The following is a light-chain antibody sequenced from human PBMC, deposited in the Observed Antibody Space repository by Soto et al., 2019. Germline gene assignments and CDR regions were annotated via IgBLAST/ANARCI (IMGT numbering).Light chain of an antibody. J-gene: IGLJ3*02. CDR2: GNY. Sequence: QSVLTQPPSVSGAPGQRVTISCTGSSSNIGAGYDVHWYQQLPGTAPRLLIYGNYNRPSGVPDRFSGSKSGTSASLAITGLQAEDEADYYCQSYDSSLSGSRVFGGGTQLTVL. V-gene: IGLV1-40*01. CDR3: QSYDSSLSGSRV. CDR1: SSNIGAGYD.